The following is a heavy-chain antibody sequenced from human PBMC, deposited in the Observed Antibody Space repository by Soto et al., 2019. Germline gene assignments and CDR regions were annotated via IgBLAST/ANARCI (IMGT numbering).Heavy chain of an antibody. CDR3: ARTQTAGSQRVYYFTY. D-gene: IGHD6-19*01. CDR1: GDSISSYY. V-gene: IGHV4-59*01. CDR2: IYNSGNT. Sequence: SETLSLTCTVSGDSISSYYWSWIRQPPGKGLEWIGYIYNSGNTRYNPSLQSRVTISEDTSKNQFALRLSSVTAADTAVYYCARTQTAGSQRVYYFTYWGRGTPVTVSS. J-gene: IGHJ4*02.